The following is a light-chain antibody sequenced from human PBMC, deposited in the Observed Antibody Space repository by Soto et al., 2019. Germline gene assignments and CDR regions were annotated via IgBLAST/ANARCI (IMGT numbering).Light chain of an antibody. Sequence: EIVLTQSPGTLSLSPGERATLSCRAGQSVNSNYLAWYQQRPGQAPRLLIYGASSRATGIPDRFSGSGSGTDFILTISRLEPEDFAVYYCQQHGSSPTTFGGGTKVEIK. CDR1: QSVNSNY. J-gene: IGKJ4*01. CDR2: GAS. V-gene: IGKV3-20*01. CDR3: QQHGSSPTT.